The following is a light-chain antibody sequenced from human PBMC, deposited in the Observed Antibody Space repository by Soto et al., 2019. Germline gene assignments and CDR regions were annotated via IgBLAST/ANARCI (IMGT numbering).Light chain of an antibody. Sequence: IVMTQSPATLSLSPGERATLSWGASQSVASRHLAWYRQKHGQTPRLTIYDASSRATGIPDRISGSGSGTDFTITISRLQQEDVAVYYCQQYGSATFTFGPGTKVDIK. CDR1: QSVASRH. V-gene: IGKV3D-20*01. CDR3: QQYGSATFT. J-gene: IGKJ3*01. CDR2: DAS.